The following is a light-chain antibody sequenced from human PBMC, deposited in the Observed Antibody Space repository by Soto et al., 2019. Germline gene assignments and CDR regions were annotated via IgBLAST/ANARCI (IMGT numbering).Light chain of an antibody. CDR2: SNN. CDR3: AAWDDSLKGRPYV. Sequence: QSVLTQPPSASGTPGQRVTISCSGSSSNIGSNTVNWYQQLPGTAPKLLIYSNNQRPSGVPDRFSGSKSGTSASLAISGLQSEDEADYYCAAWDDSLKGRPYVFGTGTKLTVL. J-gene: IGLJ1*01. V-gene: IGLV1-44*01. CDR1: SSNIGSNT.